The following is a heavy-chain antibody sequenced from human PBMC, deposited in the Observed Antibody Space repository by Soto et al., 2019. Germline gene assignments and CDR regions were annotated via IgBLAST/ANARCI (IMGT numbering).Heavy chain of an antibody. CDR2: ISDDGSKK. Sequence: QVQLVESGGGVVQPGRSQRLSCATSGFTFSTNGMHWVRQAPGKGLEWVAVISDDGSKKDYADSVKGRFTITRDNSKKTLYLQMDSLRPEDTAVYYCAKDRRSKWSLDLWGQGTLVIVSS. CDR1: GFTFSTNG. J-gene: IGHJ5*02. CDR3: AKDRRSKWSLDL. D-gene: IGHD2-15*01. V-gene: IGHV3-30*18.